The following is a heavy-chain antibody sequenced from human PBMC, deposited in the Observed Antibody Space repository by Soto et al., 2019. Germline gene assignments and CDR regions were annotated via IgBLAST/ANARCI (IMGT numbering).Heavy chain of an antibody. J-gene: IGHJ4*02. D-gene: IGHD3-16*01. V-gene: IGHV3-7*01. CDR2: INQDGSEK. CDR1: GFTFSNYW. Sequence: EVQLVESGGGLVQPGGSLRLSCAASGFTFSNYWMTWVRQAPGKGLEWVANINQDGSEKYYVDSVKGRFTISRDNAQNSLHLQMNSLRAEDTAVYYCARGGAYSYAWGQGTLVTVSS. CDR3: ARGGAYSYA.